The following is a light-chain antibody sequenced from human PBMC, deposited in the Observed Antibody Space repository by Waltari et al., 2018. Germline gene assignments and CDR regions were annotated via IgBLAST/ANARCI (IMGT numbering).Light chain of an antibody. J-gene: IGKJ5*01. V-gene: IGKV1-13*02. CDR3: QQCLTYPQA. CDR1: QGIRSG. CDR2: DAS. Sequence: AIQLTQSPSSLSASIVHRFTISCRASQGIRSGLAWYQQKPGQPPKLLIYDASTLDSGVPSRFSGSGSGTDFTLTISSLQPEDFATYYCQQCLTYPQAFGQGTRLEIK.